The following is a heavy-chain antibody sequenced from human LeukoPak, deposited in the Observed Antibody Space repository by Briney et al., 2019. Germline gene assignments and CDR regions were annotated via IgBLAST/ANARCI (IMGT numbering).Heavy chain of an antibody. Sequence: ASVKVSCKASGYTFTGYYMHWVRQAPGQGLEWMGWINPNSGGTNYAQKFQGRVTMTRDTSISTAYMELSRLRSDDTAVYYCARATDYYDSSGLIDYWGQGTLVTVSS. CDR1: GYTFTGYY. J-gene: IGHJ4*02. D-gene: IGHD3-22*01. V-gene: IGHV1-2*02. CDR3: ARATDYYDSSGLIDY. CDR2: INPNSGGT.